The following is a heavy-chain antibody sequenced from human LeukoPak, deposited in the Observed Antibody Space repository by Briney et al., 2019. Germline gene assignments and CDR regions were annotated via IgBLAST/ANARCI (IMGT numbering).Heavy chain of an antibody. D-gene: IGHD3-10*01. CDR1: GYTLTGYY. CDR2: INPNSGGT. V-gene: IGHV1-2*02. Sequence: ASVKVSCKASGYTLTGYYMHWVRQAPGQGLEWMGWINPNSGGTNYAQKFQGRVTMTRATSISTAYMELTSLRSDDTAVYYSARGISMVRGVNYWGQGTLVTVSS. J-gene: IGHJ4*02. CDR3: ARGISMVRGVNY.